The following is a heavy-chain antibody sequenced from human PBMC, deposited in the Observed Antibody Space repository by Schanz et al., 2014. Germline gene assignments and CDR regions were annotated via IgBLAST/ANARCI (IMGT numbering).Heavy chain of an antibody. CDR2: ISAYNGNT. CDR1: GGTFSSFG. Sequence: QVQLVQSGAEVKKPGPSVKVSCKASGGTFSSFGINWVRQAPGQGLEWMGWISAYNGNTNYAQKLQGRVTMTTDKSTFTAYMDVSSLRSEDTAVYYCARDRRRYCSTASCLHDNWFDPWGQGTLVIVSS. CDR3: ARDRRRYCSTASCLHDNWFDP. J-gene: IGHJ5*02. V-gene: IGHV1-18*01. D-gene: IGHD2-2*01.